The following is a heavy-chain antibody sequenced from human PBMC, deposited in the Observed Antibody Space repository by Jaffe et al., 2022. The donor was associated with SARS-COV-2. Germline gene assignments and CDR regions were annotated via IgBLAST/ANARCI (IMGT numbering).Heavy chain of an antibody. D-gene: IGHD3-16*01. CDR2: ISGNGGRT. V-gene: IGHV3-23*01. CDR1: GFTFKNYA. CDR3: AKTNSALSGATFVGSFFDH. Sequence: EVQLLESGGNLIQPGGSLGLSCAATGFTFKNYAMNWVRQAPGKGLEWVSTISGNGGRTFYADSVKGRFTVSRDNSKNTLYLQMNSLRAEDTAIYYCAKTNSALSGATFVGSFFDHWGQGTLVTVSP. J-gene: IGHJ4*02.